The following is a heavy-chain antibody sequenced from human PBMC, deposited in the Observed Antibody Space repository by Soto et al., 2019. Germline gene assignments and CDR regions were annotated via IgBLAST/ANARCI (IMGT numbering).Heavy chain of an antibody. CDR3: ARDSWCPGAVGMDV. CDR2: IYSGGST. CDR1: GFTVSSNY. J-gene: IGHJ6*02. V-gene: IGHV3-53*01. Sequence: QPGGSLRLSCAASGFTVSSNYMSWVRQAPGKGLEWVSVIYSGGSTYYADSVKGRFTISRDNSKNTLYLQMNSLRAEDTAVYYCARDSWCPGAVGMDVWGQGTTVTVSS. D-gene: IGHD7-27*01.